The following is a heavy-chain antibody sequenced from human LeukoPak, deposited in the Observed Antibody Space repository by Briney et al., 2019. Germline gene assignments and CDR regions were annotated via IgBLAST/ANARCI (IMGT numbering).Heavy chain of an antibody. J-gene: IGHJ4*02. Sequence: SETLSLTCTVSGGSISSSSYYWGWIRQPPGKGLEWIESIYYSGSTYYSPSLKSRVTISVDTSKNQFSLKLSPVTAADTAVYYCARHHRGQGIVGALDYWGQGTLVTVSS. CDR2: IYYSGST. CDR3: ARHHRGQGIVGALDY. D-gene: IGHD1-26*01. V-gene: IGHV4-39*01. CDR1: GGSISSSSYY.